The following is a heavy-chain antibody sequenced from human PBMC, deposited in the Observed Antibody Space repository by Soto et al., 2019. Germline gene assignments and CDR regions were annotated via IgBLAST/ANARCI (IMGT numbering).Heavy chain of an antibody. V-gene: IGHV1-18*01. CDR2: ISAHSGNT. Sequence: QVQLVQSGPEVKKPGASVKVSCKASGYSFTSYDISWVRQAPGQGLEWMGWISAHSGNTEYAQKFQGRVTMNIDTSTNTAYMELRSLRSDDTAVYYCARDPRIRPSTFFDYWGQGTLLTVSS. CDR1: GYSFTSYD. J-gene: IGHJ4*02. D-gene: IGHD3-3*02. CDR3: ARDPRIRPSTFFDY.